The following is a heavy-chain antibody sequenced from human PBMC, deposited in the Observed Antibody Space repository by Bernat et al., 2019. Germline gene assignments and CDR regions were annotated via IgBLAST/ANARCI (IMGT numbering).Heavy chain of an antibody. J-gene: IGHJ6*02. CDR2: ISYDGSNK. Sequence: QVQLVESGGGVVQPGRSLRLSCAASGFTFSSYGMHWVRQAPGKGLEWVAVISYDGSNKYYADSVKGRFTISRDNSKNTLYLQMNSLRAEDTAVYYCSKEGTMVQYYYYGMDVWGQETTVTVSS. CDR3: SKEGTMVQYYYYGMDV. V-gene: IGHV3-30*18. CDR1: GFTFSSYG. D-gene: IGHD3-10*01.